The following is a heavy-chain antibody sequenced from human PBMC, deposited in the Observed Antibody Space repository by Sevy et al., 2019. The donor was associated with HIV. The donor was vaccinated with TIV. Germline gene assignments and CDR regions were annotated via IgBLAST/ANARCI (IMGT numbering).Heavy chain of an antibody. J-gene: IGHJ4*02. Sequence: ASVKVSCKASGYTFTSYGISWVRQPPGQGLEWMGWFSAYNGNTNYAQKLQGRVTMNTDTLTSTAYMELRSLGSDGTAVYYWARGGFIVATIDLKSWDQGTLVTVSS. V-gene: IGHV1-18*01. CDR3: ARGGFIVATIDLKS. CDR1: GYTFTSYG. CDR2: FSAYNGNT. D-gene: IGHD5-12*01.